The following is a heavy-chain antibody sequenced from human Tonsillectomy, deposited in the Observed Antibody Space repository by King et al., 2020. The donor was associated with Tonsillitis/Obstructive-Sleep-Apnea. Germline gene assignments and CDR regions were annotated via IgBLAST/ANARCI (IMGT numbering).Heavy chain of an antibody. J-gene: IGHJ3*01. Sequence: VQLVESGGGLVKPGGSLRLSCAASGFTFSNAWMSWVRQAPGKGPEWVGRIKRKSKGETTDYTAPVRGRFTISRDDSNNTLFLQMNSLKTEDTAVYYCATDWGSGTYYVRAFDVWGLGTMVTVSS. D-gene: IGHD1-26*01. CDR2: IKRKSKGETT. CDR1: GFTFSNAW. V-gene: IGHV3-15*01. CDR3: ATDWGSGTYYVRAFDV.